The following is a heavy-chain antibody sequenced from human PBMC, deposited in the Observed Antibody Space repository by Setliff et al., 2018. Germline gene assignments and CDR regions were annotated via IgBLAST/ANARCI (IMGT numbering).Heavy chain of an antibody. CDR1: GYSTSSGYY. CDR2: IYHSGST. D-gene: IGHD3-3*01. Sequence: SETLSLTCAVSGYSTSSGYYWGWIRQPPGKGLEWIGSIYHSGSTYYNPSLKSRVTISVDTSKNQFSLKLSSVTAADTAVYYCARRETYYNFWSGYYAYWGQGTLVTVSS. CDR3: ARRETYYNFWSGYYAY. V-gene: IGHV4-38-2*01. J-gene: IGHJ4*02.